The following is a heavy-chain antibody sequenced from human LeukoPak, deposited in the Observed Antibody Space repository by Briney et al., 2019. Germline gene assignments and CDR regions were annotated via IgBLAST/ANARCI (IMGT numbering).Heavy chain of an antibody. CDR2: IYYSGST. D-gene: IGHD1-26*01. CDR1: GGPISSYY. CDR3: ARALKLGKDAFDI. J-gene: IGHJ3*02. Sequence: PSETLSLTCTVSGGPISSYYWSWIRQPPGKGLEWIGYIYYSGSTNYNPSLKSRVTISVDTSKNQFSLKLSSVTAADTAVYYCARALKLGKDAFDIWGQGTMVTVSS. V-gene: IGHV4-59*01.